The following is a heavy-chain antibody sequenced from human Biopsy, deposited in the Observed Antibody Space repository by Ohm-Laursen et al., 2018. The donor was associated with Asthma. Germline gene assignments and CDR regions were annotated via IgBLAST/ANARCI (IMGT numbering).Heavy chain of an antibody. CDR3: AIVGYSSGWDFFDY. J-gene: IGHJ4*02. V-gene: IGHV1-2*06. CDR1: GYTFTGYY. CDR2: INPNSGGT. Sequence: ATVKISCKASGYTFTGYYMHWVRQAPGQGLEWMGRINPNSGGTNYAQKFQGRVTMTRDTSISTAYMELSRLRSDDTAVYYCAIVGYSSGWDFFDYWGQGTLVTVSS. D-gene: IGHD6-19*01.